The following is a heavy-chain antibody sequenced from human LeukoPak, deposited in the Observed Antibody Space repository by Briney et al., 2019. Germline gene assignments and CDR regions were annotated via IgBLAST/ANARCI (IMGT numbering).Heavy chain of an antibody. CDR1: GYTFTSYY. Sequence: ASVKVSCKASGYTFTSYYMHWVRQAPGQGLEWMGIINSSGGSTSYAQKFQGRVTMTRDMSTSTVYMELSSLRSEDTAVYYCARDQLQYSSGCPSDYWGQGTLVTVSS. CDR3: ARDQLQYSSGCPSDY. CDR2: INSSGGST. J-gene: IGHJ4*02. D-gene: IGHD6-19*01. V-gene: IGHV1-46*01.